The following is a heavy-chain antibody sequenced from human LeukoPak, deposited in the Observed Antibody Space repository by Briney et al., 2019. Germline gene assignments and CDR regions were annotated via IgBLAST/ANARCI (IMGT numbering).Heavy chain of an antibody. CDR3: ARDDCSGGSCYRARCDY. D-gene: IGHD2-15*01. J-gene: IGHJ4*02. V-gene: IGHV3-7*01. CDR2: IKQDGSVK. CDR1: GFTFSNYW. Sequence: PGGSLRLSCAASGFTFSNYWMSWVRQAPGKGLEWVANIKQDGSVKYYVASVKGRFTISRDNAKNSLYLQMNSLRAEDTAVYYCARDDCSGGSCYRARCDYWGQGTLVTVSS.